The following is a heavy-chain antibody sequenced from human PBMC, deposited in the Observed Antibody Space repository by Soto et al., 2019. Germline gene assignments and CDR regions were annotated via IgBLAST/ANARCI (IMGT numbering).Heavy chain of an antibody. J-gene: IGHJ5*01. CDR1: GGSIGNYY. Sequence: SETLSLTCTVSGGSIGNYYWNWIRQPPGKGLEWIGYIYHPGSTKYNPSLKSRVTLSLDTSKNQFSLSLSSVTPEDKAVYFCARALNYDVLAGYQNRLDNWGHGTPVTV. CDR2: IYHPGST. CDR3: ARALNYDVLAGYQNRLDN. V-gene: IGHV4-59*01. D-gene: IGHD3-9*01.